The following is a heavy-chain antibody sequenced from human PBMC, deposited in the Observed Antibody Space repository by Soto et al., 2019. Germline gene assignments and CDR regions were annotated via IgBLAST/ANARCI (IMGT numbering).Heavy chain of an antibody. Sequence: QVQLQQWGAGLLKPSETLSLTCAVYGGSFSGYYWSWIRQPPGKGLEWIGEINHSGSTNYNPSLKSRVTISVDPSKNQFSLKLGSVTAADTAVYYCARDVLLWFGELKVKGWFDPWGHGTLVTVSS. V-gene: IGHV4-34*01. CDR3: ARDVLLWFGELKVKGWFDP. D-gene: IGHD3-10*01. J-gene: IGHJ5*02. CDR2: INHSGST. CDR1: GGSFSGYY.